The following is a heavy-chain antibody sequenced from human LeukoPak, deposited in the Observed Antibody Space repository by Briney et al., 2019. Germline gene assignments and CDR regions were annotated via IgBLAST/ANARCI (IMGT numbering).Heavy chain of an antibody. D-gene: IGHD6-13*01. V-gene: IGHV3-23*01. CDR2: ISGSGGST. CDR1: GFTFSSYA. Sequence: GRSLRLSCAASGFTFSSYAMSCVRQAPGKGLEWVTAISGSGGSTYYADSVKGRLSISRDNSKYTLYLQMNSLRAEDTAVYYCAKDLMSSSWYDIRYFQHWGQGTLVTVSS. J-gene: IGHJ1*01. CDR3: AKDLMSSSWYDIRYFQH.